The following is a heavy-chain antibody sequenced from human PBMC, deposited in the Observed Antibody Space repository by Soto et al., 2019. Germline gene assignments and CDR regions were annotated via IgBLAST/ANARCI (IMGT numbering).Heavy chain of an antibody. CDR2: ISAYNGNT. J-gene: IGHJ4*02. CDR3: ARGEQGLVRGVFDY. V-gene: IGHV1-18*01. D-gene: IGHD6-19*01. Sequence: ASVKVSCKASGYTFTSYGISWVRQAPGQGLEWMGWISAYNGNTNYAQKLQGRVTMTTDTSTSTAYMELRSLRSDDTAVYYCARGEQGLVRGVFDYWAQGTLVTVSS. CDR1: GYTFTSYG.